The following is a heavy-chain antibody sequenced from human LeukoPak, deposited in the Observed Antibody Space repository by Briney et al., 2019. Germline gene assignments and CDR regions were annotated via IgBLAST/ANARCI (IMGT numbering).Heavy chain of an antibody. D-gene: IGHD6-19*01. CDR3: AKGKLDSSGWYVFRGAFDI. V-gene: IGHV3-23*01. CDR2: ISGSGGST. Sequence: GGSLRLSCAASGFTFSSYAMSWVRQAPGKGLEWLSAISGSGGSTYYADSVKGRFTISRDNSKNTLYLQMNSLRAEDTAVYYCAKGKLDSSGWYVFRGAFDIWGQGTMVTVSS. J-gene: IGHJ3*02. CDR1: GFTFSSYA.